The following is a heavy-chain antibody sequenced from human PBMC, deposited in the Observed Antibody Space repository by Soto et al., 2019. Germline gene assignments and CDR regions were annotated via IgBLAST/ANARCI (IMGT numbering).Heavy chain of an antibody. CDR3: AKGGLSYAFDI. Sequence: GGSLRLSCTASGFIFSSNTMSWVRQAPGKGLERVSGINSGGTTYNADSVKGRFIVSRDNSKDTLYLQMNSLRAEDTAVYYCAKGGLSYAFDIWGQGTVVTVSS. CDR1: GFIFSSNT. J-gene: IGHJ3*02. CDR2: INSGGTT. V-gene: IGHV3-23*01.